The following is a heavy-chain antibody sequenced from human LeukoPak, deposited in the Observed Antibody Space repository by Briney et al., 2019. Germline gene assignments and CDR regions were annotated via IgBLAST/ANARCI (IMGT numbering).Heavy chain of an antibody. J-gene: IGHJ5*02. Sequence: ASQTPSLTCTVSGGSISSGGYYWSWIRQHPGKGLEWIGYIYYSGSTYYNPSLKSRVTISVDTSKNQFSLKLSSVTAADTAVYYCARGQPGWFDPWGQGTLVTVSS. CDR2: IYYSGST. CDR1: GGSISSGGYY. V-gene: IGHV4-31*03. CDR3: ARGQPGWFDP.